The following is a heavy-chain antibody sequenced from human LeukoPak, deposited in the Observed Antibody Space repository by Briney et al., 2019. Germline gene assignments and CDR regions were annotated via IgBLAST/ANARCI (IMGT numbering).Heavy chain of an antibody. J-gene: IGHJ4*02. D-gene: IGHD6-13*01. CDR2: IYYSGST. CDR3: ARQRSRWYSDY. V-gene: IGHV4-39*01. Sequence: SETLSLTCTVSGGFISSSSYYWGWIRQPPGKGREWIGSIYYSGSTYYNPSLKSRVTISVDTSKNQFSLKLSSVTAADTAVYYCARQRSRWYSDYWGQGTLVTVSS. CDR1: GGFISSSSYY.